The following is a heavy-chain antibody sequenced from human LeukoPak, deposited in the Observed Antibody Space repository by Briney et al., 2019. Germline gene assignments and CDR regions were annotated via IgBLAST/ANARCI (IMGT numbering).Heavy chain of an antibody. D-gene: IGHD1-26*01. CDR3: ARDRYSGSYSDY. CDR1: GGSISSYY. V-gene: IGHV4-59*01. CDR2: IYYSGST. J-gene: IGHJ4*02. Sequence: PSETLSLTCTVSGGSISSYYWTWIRQPPGKGLEWIGYIYYSGSTNYNPSLKSRVTISVDTSKNQFSLKVSSVTAADTVVYYCARDRYSGSYSDYWGQGTVVTVSS.